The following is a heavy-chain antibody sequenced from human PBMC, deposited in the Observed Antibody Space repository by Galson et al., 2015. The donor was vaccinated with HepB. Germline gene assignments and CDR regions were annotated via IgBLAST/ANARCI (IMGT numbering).Heavy chain of an antibody. Sequence: ETLSLTCTVSGGSISSYYWSWIRQPPGKGLEWIGYIYYSGSTNYNPSLKSRVTISADTSKNQFSLKLSSVTAADTAVYYCARVAGSYFDYWGQGTLVTVSS. V-gene: IGHV4-59*01. D-gene: IGHD1-26*01. CDR3: ARVAGSYFDY. CDR2: IYYSGST. J-gene: IGHJ4*02. CDR1: GGSISSYY.